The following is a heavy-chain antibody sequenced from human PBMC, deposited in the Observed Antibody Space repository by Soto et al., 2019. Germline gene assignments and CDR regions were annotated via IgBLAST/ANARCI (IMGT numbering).Heavy chain of an antibody. J-gene: IGHJ4*02. CDR2: IYSGGST. D-gene: IGHD2-21*01. V-gene: IGHV3-53*01. CDR3: TSGIVPITY. CDR1: GFTVSSNY. Sequence: EVQLVESGGGLIQPGESLRLSCAASGFTVSSNYMTWVRQAPGKGLELVSVIYSGGSTYYADSVKGRFTISRDNSKNMLYLQMNSLRAEDTAVYYCTSGIVPITYWGQGTLVTVSS.